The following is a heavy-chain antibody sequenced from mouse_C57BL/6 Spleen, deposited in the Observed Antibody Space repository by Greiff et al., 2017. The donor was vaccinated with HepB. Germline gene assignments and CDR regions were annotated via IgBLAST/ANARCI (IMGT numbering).Heavy chain of an antibody. Sequence: SGAELVKPGASVKMSCKASGYTFTSYWITWVKQRPGQGLEWIGDIYPGSGSTNYNEKFKSKATLTVDTSSSTAYMQLSSLTSEDSAVYYCARGYYGSSSFDYWGQGTTLTVSS. CDR1: GYTFTSYW. CDR2: IYPGSGST. V-gene: IGHV1-55*01. J-gene: IGHJ2*01. D-gene: IGHD1-1*01. CDR3: ARGYYGSSSFDY.